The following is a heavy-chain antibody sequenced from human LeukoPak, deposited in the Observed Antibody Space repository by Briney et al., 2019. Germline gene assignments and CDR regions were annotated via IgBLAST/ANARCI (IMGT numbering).Heavy chain of an antibody. V-gene: IGHV3-23*01. CDR2: ISGSDDGT. D-gene: IGHD3-10*01. Sequence: GGSLRLSCAASGFTFSNYAMSWVRQAPGKGLEWVSAISGSDDGTYYADSVRGRFTISRDNSKNTLYLQMKALRDEDTATYYCAKRGPIYSSTPGNYFDYWGQGTLVTVSS. CDR1: GFTFSNYA. J-gene: IGHJ4*02. CDR3: AKRGPIYSSTPGNYFDY.